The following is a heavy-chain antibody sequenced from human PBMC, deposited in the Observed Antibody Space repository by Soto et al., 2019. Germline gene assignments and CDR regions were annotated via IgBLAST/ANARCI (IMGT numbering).Heavy chain of an antibody. CDR3: ATDVGRYDFWSGYPNY. CDR1: GYTFTSYG. V-gene: IGHV1-18*01. J-gene: IGHJ4*02. D-gene: IGHD3-3*01. CDR2: ISAYNGNT. Sequence: ASVKVSCKASGYTFTSYGISWVRQAPGQGLEWMGWISAYNGNTNYAQKLQGRVTMTTDTSTSTAYMELRSLRSEDTAVYYCATDVGRYDFWSGYPNYWGQGTLVTVSS.